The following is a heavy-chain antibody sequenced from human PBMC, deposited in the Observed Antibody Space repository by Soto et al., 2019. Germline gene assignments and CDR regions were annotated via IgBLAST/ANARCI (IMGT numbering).Heavy chain of an antibody. CDR3: ARDVVVVAATLHYYGMDV. CDR1: GFTVSSNY. D-gene: IGHD2-15*01. CDR2: IYSGGNT. J-gene: IGHJ6*02. V-gene: IGHV3-53*01. Sequence: GGSLRLSCAASGFTVSSNYMSWVRQAPGKGLEWVSVIYSGGNTYYADSVKGRFTISRDNSKNTLYLQMNSLRAEDTAVYYCARDVVVVAATLHYYGMDVWGQGTTVTVSS.